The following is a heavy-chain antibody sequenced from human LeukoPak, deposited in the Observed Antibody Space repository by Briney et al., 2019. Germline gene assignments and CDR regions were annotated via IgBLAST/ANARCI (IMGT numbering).Heavy chain of an antibody. V-gene: IGHV4-31*03. J-gene: IGHJ4*02. CDR3: AIYFRGGGGRGT. CDR2: DGA. Sequence: PSETLSLTCTVSGGSISSGAYHWSWLRQLPGKGLEWIGHDGAYYNPSLKSRSTRSVDTSKNQFSLKLSSVTAADTASYYCAIYFRGGGGRGTWGRGTLVTVSS. CDR1: GGSISSGAYH. D-gene: IGHD2-21*01.